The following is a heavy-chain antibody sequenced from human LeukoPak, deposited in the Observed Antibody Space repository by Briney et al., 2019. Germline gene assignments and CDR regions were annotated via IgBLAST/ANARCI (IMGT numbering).Heavy chain of an antibody. J-gene: IGHJ4*02. CDR1: GFTFSDYY. CDR2: ISSSGSTI. CDR3: ARGYCSSTSCYEGFNY. Sequence: GGSLRLSCAASGFTFSDYYMSWIRQAPGKGLEWVSYISSSGSTIYYADSVKGRFTISRDNAKNSLYLQMNSLRAEDTAVYYCARGYCSSTSCYEGFNYWGQGTLVTVSS. D-gene: IGHD2-2*01. V-gene: IGHV3-11*01.